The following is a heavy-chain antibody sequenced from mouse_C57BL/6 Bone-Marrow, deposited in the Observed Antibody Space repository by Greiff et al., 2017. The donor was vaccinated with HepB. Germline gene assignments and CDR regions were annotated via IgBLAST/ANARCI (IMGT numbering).Heavy chain of an antibody. V-gene: IGHV1-50*01. Sequence: VQLQQPGAELVKPGASVKLSCKASGYTFTSYWMQWVKQRPGQGLEWIGEIDPSDSYTNYNQKFKGKATLTVDTSSSTAYMQLSSLTSDDSAVYYCARGYYGSRGAMDYWGQGTSVTVSS. D-gene: IGHD1-1*01. J-gene: IGHJ4*01. CDR2: IDPSDSYT. CDR3: ARGYYGSRGAMDY. CDR1: GYTFTSYW.